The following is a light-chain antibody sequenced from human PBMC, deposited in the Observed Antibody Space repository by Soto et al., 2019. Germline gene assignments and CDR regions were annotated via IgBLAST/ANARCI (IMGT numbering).Light chain of an antibody. J-gene: IGKJ1*01. CDR1: QSVSSSY. CDR2: AAS. Sequence: EIVLTQSPGTLSLSPGERATLSCRASQSVSSSYLAWYQQKPGQAPRLLIYAASSWATGIPDRFSGSGSGTDFPLTISRLEPEDFAVYYCQQYSSSPGTFGQGTKVDIK. V-gene: IGKV3-20*01. CDR3: QQYSSSPGT.